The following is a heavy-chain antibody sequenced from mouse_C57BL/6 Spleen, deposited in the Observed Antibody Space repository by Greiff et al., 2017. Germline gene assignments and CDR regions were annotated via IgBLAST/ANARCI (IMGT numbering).Heavy chain of an antibody. CDR2: ISDGGSYT. CDR1: GFTFSSYA. CDR3: AREGQLRPSFDY. J-gene: IGHJ2*01. D-gene: IGHD3-2*02. Sequence: EVKLVESGGGLVKPGGSLKLSCAASGFTFSSYAMSWVRQTPEKRLEWVATISDGGSYTYYPDNVKGRFTISRDNAKNNLYLQMSHLKSEDTAMYYCAREGQLRPSFDYWGQGTTLTVSS. V-gene: IGHV5-4*01.